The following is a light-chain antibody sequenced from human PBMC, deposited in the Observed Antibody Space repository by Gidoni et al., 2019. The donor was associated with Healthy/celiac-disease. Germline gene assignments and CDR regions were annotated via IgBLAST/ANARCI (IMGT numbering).Light chain of an antibody. CDR2: AAS. J-gene: IGKJ2*01. V-gene: IGKV1-39*01. CDR3: QQSYSTPKYT. CDR1: QSISSY. Sequence: DIQMTQSPSSLSASVVDRVTITCRASQSISSYLHWYQQKPGKAPKLLIYAASSLQSGVPSRFSGSGSGTDFTLTISSLQPEDFATYYCQQSYSTPKYTFGQGTKLEIK.